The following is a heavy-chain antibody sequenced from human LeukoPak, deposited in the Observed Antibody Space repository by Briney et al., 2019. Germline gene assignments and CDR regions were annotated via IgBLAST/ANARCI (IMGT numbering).Heavy chain of an antibody. D-gene: IGHD2-2*03. CDR3: ARVDDLDAFDM. V-gene: IGHV3-30*04. CDR1: GFTFSNHA. CDR2: ISDDGSSK. Sequence: PGGSLRLSCVTSGFTFSNHAMNWARQGPGRGRGWVAVISDDGSSKFYADSVKGRFTISRDNSKNTLFLQINSLRPEDTAVYYCARVDDLDAFDMWGQGTLVTVSS. J-gene: IGHJ3*02.